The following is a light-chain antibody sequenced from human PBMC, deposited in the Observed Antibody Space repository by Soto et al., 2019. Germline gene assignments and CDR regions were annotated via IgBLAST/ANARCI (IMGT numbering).Light chain of an antibody. CDR2: GAS. CDR3: QQRSNWLWT. V-gene: IGKV3D-20*02. CDR1: QSFSNNY. Sequence: EIVLTQSPGTLSLSPGERATLSCRASQSFSNNYLAWYQQKPGQAPRLLIYGASSRATGIPDRFSGSGSGTDFTLTISRLEPEDFAVYYCQQRSNWLWTFGQGTKVDIK. J-gene: IGKJ1*01.